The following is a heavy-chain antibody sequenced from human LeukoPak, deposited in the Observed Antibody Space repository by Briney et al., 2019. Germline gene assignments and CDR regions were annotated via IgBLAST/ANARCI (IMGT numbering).Heavy chain of an antibody. CDR1: AFTFSSSW. CDR3: VKSDYFDP. CDR2: IKGDESTA. J-gene: IGHJ5*02. Sequence: GGSLRLSCAASAFTFSSSWMNWVRQAPGKGLVWVSRIKGDESTATYADSVRGRFSISRDNAKNTVYLQMNSLRAEDTAVYYCVKSDYFDPWGQGTLVIVSS. V-gene: IGHV3-74*01. D-gene: IGHD4/OR15-4a*01.